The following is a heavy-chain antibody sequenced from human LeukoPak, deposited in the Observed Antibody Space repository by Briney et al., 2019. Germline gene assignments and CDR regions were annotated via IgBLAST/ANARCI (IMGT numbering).Heavy chain of an antibody. CDR3: ARGRDYYAVSGYHNWFDA. CDR2: ISPSGETT. Sequence: ASVKVSRKASGYTFTRYYMHWVRQAPGQGLEWMGIISPSGETTSYAQKFQGRVTMTRDTSTRTVYLDLSSLRSEDTAVYYCARGRDYYAVSGYHNWFDAWGQGTLVTVSS. CDR1: GYTFTRYY. D-gene: IGHD3-22*01. V-gene: IGHV1-46*01. J-gene: IGHJ5*02.